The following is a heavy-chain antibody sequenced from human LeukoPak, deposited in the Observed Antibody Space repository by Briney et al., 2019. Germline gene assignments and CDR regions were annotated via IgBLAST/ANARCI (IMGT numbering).Heavy chain of an antibody. CDR2: ISSSGSTI. J-gene: IGHJ6*02. V-gene: IGHV3-48*03. CDR1: GFTFSSYE. D-gene: IGHD3-9*01. CDR3: ARGQIFAWLLDYYYYGMDV. Sequence: GGSLRLSCAASGFTFSSYEMNWVRQAPGKGLEWVSYISSSGSTIYYADSVKGRFTISRDNAKNSLYLQMTSLRAEDTAVYYCARGQIFAWLLDYYYYGMDVGGQGPTVTVSS.